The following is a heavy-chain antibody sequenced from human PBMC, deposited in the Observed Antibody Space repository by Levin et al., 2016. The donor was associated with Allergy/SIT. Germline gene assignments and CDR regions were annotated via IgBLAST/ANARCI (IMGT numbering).Heavy chain of an antibody. J-gene: IGHJ5*02. CDR1: GFMFSSYG. V-gene: IGHV3-33*01. D-gene: IGHD1-1*01. CDR3: ARDRDTNGRYSWFDP. Sequence: GESLKISCEVSGFMFSSYGMHWVRQAPGKGLEWVAVLWYDGIRTYYADSVKGRFTISRDTSKNTLYLQMNRLRAEDTAVYYCARDRDTNGRYSWFDPWGQGTLVAVSS. CDR2: LWYDGIRT.